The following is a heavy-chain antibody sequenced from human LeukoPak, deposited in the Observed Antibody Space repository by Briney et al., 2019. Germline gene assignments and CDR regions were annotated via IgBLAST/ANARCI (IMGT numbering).Heavy chain of an antibody. V-gene: IGHV1-18*01. CDR3: ARGTYFDY. CDR2: TSAYNDKT. Sequence: ASVKVSCKASGYTFTTYGISWVRQAPGQGLEWMGWTSAYNDKTKYAQKLEGRVAMTTDTSTSTAYMEMRSLRSDDTAVYYCARGTYFDYWGQGTLVTVAS. D-gene: IGHD1-1*01. J-gene: IGHJ4*02. CDR1: GYTFTTYG.